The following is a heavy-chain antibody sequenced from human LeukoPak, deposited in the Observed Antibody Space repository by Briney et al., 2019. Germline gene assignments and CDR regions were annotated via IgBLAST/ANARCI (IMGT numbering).Heavy chain of an antibody. J-gene: IGHJ6*03. CDR1: GFTFSSYA. V-gene: IGHV3-30*04. Sequence: SGGSLRLSCAASGFTFSSYAMHWVRQAPGKGLEWVAVISYDGSNKYYADSVKGRFTISRDNSKNTLYLQMNSLRAEDTAVYYCAREVYYMDVWGKGTTVTVSS. CDR3: AREVYYMDV. CDR2: ISYDGSNK.